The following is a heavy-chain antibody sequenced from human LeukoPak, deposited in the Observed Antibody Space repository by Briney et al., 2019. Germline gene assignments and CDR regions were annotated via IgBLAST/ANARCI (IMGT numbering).Heavy chain of an antibody. CDR1: GYTFTGYY. J-gene: IGHJ4*02. V-gene: IGHV1-2*02. CDR3: ARGGRYCSGGSCYQDY. Sequence: ASVKVSCKASGYTFTGYYMHWVRQAPGQGLEWMGWINPNSGGTNYAQKFHGRVTMTRDTSISTAYMELSRLRSDDTAVYYCARGGRYCSGGSCYQDYWGQGTLVTVSS. D-gene: IGHD2-15*01. CDR2: INPNSGGT.